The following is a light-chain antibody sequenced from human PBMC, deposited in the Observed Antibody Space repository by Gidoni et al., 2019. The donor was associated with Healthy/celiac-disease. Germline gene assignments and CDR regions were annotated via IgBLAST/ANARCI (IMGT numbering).Light chain of an antibody. CDR1: SSNIGSNT. V-gene: IGLV1-44*01. CDR3: AAWDDSLNGVV. Sequence: QSVLPQPPSPSGTPGQRVTISCSGSSSNIGSNTVNWYQQLPGTAPKLLIYGNNQRPSGVPDRFSGSKAGTAASLAISGLQSEDEADYYCAAWDDSLNGVVFGGGTKLTVL. CDR2: GNN. J-gene: IGLJ2*01.